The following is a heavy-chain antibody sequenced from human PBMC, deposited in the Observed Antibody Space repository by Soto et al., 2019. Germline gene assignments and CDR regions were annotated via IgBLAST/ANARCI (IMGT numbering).Heavy chain of an antibody. CDR3: ARGPQFGTIFGVGPYYFDY. CDR1: GYTFTSYD. D-gene: IGHD3-3*01. J-gene: IGHJ4*02. Sequence: QVQLVQSGAEVKKPGASVKVSCKASGYTFTSYDINWVRQATGQGLEWMGWMNPNSGNTGYAQKFQGRVTMTRNTSISTAYMELSSLRSEDTAVYYCARGPQFGTIFGVGPYYFDYWGQGTLVTVSS. V-gene: IGHV1-8*01. CDR2: MNPNSGNT.